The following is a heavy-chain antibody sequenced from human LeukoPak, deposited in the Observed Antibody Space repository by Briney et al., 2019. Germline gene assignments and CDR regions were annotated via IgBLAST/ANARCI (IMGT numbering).Heavy chain of an antibody. CDR1: GFTFSSYS. V-gene: IGHV3-21*01. CDR2: ISRSSSYI. D-gene: IGHD2-2*02. Sequence: GGSLRLSCAASGFTFSSYSMNWVRQAPGKGLEWVSSISRSSSYIYYADSVKGRFTISRDNAKNSLYLQMNSLRAEDTAVYYCARRYCSSTSCYIPGGFDYWGQGTLVTVSS. CDR3: ARRYCSSTSCYIPGGFDY. J-gene: IGHJ4*02.